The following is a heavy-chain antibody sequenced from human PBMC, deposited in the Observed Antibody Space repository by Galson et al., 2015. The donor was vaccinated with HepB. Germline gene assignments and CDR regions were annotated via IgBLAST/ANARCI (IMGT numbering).Heavy chain of an antibody. CDR1: GGTFSSYA. Sequence: SCKASGGTFSSYAISWVRQAPGQGLEWMGGIIPILGIANYAQKFQGRVTITADKSTSTAYMELSSLRSEDTAVYYCASWGYCSGGSCWNWFDPWGQGTLVTVSS. J-gene: IGHJ5*02. D-gene: IGHD2-15*01. CDR3: ASWGYCSGGSCWNWFDP. V-gene: IGHV1-69*10. CDR2: IIPILGIA.